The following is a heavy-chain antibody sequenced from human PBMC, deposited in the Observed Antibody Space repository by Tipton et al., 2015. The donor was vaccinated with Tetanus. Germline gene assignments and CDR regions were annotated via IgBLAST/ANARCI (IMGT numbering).Heavy chain of an antibody. J-gene: IGHJ4*02. V-gene: IGHV5-51*01. D-gene: IGHD2-8*01. CDR3: ARAHCSDGVCNFGF. CDR2: FYPGDSDT. CDR1: GYIFNNYW. Sequence: QLVQSGGEVKKPGESLKISCKGSGYIFNNYWIGWVRQKPGKGLEWMGFFYPGDSDTRYSPSFQVQVTISVGKSINIAFLQLSSLKASGTSMFYCARAHCSDGVCNFGFWGQGALVTVAS.